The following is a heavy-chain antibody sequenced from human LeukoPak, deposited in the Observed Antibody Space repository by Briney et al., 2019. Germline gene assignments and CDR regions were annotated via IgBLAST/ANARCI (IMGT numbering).Heavy chain of an antibody. V-gene: IGHV3-48*02. CDR1: GFTFSSYS. CDR2: ISGSAYSI. Sequence: GGSPRLSCAASGFTFSSYSMNWVRQAPGKGLEWVSYISGSAYSIYYADSVRGRFTISRDNAKNSLYLQLNSLRDEDTAVYYCARDYAYASDIWGQGTMVTVSS. J-gene: IGHJ3*02. CDR3: ARDYAYASDI. D-gene: IGHD3-16*01.